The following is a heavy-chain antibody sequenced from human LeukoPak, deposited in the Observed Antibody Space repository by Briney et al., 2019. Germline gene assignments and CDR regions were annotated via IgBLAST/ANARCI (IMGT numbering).Heavy chain of an antibody. V-gene: IGHV4-39*01. CDR3: ARQHYDFWSGYYYGWFDP. Sequence: SETLSLTCTVSVGSISSSSYYWGWIRQPPGKGLEWIGSIYYSGSTYYNPSLKSRVTISVDTSKNQFSLKLSSVTAADTAVYYCARQHYDFWSGYYYGWFDPWGQGTLVTVSS. D-gene: IGHD3-3*01. CDR1: VGSISSSSYY. J-gene: IGHJ5*02. CDR2: IYYSGST.